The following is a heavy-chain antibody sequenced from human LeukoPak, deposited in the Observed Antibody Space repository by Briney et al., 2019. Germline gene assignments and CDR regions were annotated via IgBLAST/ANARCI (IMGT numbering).Heavy chain of an antibody. CDR2: IDPSDSYT. Sequence: GESLRISCKGSGYSFTSYWISWVRQMPGKGLEWMGRIDPSDSYTNYSPSFQGHVTIPADKSISTASLQWSSLKASDTAMYYCARGDVAWLRGFDAFDIWGQGTMVTVSS. CDR1: GYSFTSYW. D-gene: IGHD5-12*01. V-gene: IGHV5-10-1*01. CDR3: ARGDVAWLRGFDAFDI. J-gene: IGHJ3*02.